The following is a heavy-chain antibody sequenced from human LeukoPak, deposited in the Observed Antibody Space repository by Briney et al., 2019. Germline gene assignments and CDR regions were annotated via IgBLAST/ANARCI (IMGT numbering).Heavy chain of an antibody. Sequence: PGGSLRLSCVASGFTFSNHWLHWVRQGPGKGLEWVAVIWFDGSNKYYADSVKGRLTISRDNSKSTLYLQMNSLRAEDTAVYYCAKAVAATGHYYFGMDVWGQGTTVTVSS. CDR3: AKAVAATGHYYFGMDV. CDR1: GFTFSNHW. D-gene: IGHD6-19*01. V-gene: IGHV3-33*06. J-gene: IGHJ6*02. CDR2: IWFDGSNK.